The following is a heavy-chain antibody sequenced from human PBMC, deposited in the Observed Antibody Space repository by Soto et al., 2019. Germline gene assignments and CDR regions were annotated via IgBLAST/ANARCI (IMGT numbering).Heavy chain of an antibody. V-gene: IGHV4-4*02. J-gene: IGHJ3*02. CDR1: GGSISSSNW. Sequence: PSETLSLTCAVSGGSISSSNWWSWVRQPPGKGLEWIGEIYHSGSTNYNPSLKSRVTISVDKSKNQFSLKLSSVTAADTAVNYCASSNYSFMGFDIWGQGTMVTVSS. D-gene: IGHD3-3*02. CDR2: IYHSGST. CDR3: ASSNYSFMGFDI.